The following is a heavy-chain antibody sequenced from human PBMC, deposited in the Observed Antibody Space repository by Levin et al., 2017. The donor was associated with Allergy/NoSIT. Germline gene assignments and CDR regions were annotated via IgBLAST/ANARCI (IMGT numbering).Heavy chain of an antibody. J-gene: IGHJ6*02. V-gene: IGHV3-30-3*01. CDR1: GFTFSSYA. CDR3: ARDPYYYGMDV. Sequence: GGSLRLSCAASGFTFSSYAMHWVRQAPGKGLEWVAVISYDGSNKYYADSVKGRFTISRDNSKNTLYLQMNSLRAEDTAVYYCARDPYYYGMDVWGQGTTVTVSS. CDR2: ISYDGSNK.